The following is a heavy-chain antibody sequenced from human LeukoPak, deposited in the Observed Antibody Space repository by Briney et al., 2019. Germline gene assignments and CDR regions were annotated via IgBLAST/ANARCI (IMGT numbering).Heavy chain of an antibody. V-gene: IGHV4-4*07. CDR2: IYTSGST. Sequence: PSETLSLTCTVSGGSISSYYWSWIRQPAGKGLEWIGRIYTSGSTNYNPSLKSRATISVDTSKNQFSLNLTSVTAADTAIYYCARGGVLPRQFDPWGPGTLVTVSS. D-gene: IGHD3-16*01. CDR1: GGSISSYY. J-gene: IGHJ5*02. CDR3: ARGGVLPRQFDP.